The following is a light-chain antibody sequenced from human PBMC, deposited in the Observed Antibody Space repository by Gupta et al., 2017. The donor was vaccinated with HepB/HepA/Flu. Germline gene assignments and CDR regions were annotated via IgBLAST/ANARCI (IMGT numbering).Light chain of an antibody. V-gene: IGKV3-20*01. CDR2: GAS. J-gene: IGKJ2*01. Sequence: EIVLTSSPGTLSLSPGERASLSCRASQSISYNYLAWYQQKPGRAPRLLIYGASNRLTGVPDRFSGSGSGTEFTLTISRLEPEDFAVYYCQQECSSVYTFGQGTKLEIK. CDR1: QSISYNY. CDR3: QQECSSVYT.